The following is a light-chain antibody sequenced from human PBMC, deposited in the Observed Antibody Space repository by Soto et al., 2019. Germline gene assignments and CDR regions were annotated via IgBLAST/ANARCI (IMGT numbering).Light chain of an antibody. Sequence: EIVLTQSPATLSLSPGERATPSCRASQSGSSYLAWYQQRPGQAPRLLIYDASNKAPGIPARLSGSGSGTDFTLSISSLEHDDSAVYYCQQRSDWPPLAYGGGTKVEIK. CDR3: QQRSDWPPLA. J-gene: IGKJ4*01. CDR2: DAS. CDR1: QSGSSY. V-gene: IGKV3-11*01.